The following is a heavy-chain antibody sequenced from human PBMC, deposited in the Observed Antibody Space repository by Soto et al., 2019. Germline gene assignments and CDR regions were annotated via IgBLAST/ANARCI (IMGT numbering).Heavy chain of an antibody. CDR2: NSAYNGNT. CDR3: ARRQWLVGGYYYGMDV. Sequence: QVQLVQSGAEVKKPGASVKVSCKASGYTFTNYGISWVRQAPGQGLEWMGWNSAYNGNTNYAQKLQGRVNMTTDTSTSTAYMELRSLRSDDTAVYYCARRQWLVGGYYYGMDVWGQGTTVTVSS. J-gene: IGHJ6*02. CDR1: GYTFTNYG. V-gene: IGHV1-18*01. D-gene: IGHD6-19*01.